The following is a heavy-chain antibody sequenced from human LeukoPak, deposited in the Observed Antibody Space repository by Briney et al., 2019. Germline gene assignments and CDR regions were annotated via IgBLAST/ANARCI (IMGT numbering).Heavy chain of an antibody. CDR1: GFTFDDYA. J-gene: IGHJ6*03. Sequence: PGRSLRLSCAASGFTFDDYAMHWVWQAPGKGLEWVSGISWNSGSIGYADSVKGRFTISRDNAKNSLYLQMNSLRAEDTALYYCAKGYNWNYWSYMDVWGKGTTVTVSS. V-gene: IGHV3-9*01. D-gene: IGHD1-20*01. CDR2: ISWNSGSI. CDR3: AKGYNWNYWSYMDV.